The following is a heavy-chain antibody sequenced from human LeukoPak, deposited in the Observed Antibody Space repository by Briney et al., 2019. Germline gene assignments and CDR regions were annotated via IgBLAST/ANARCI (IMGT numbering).Heavy chain of an antibody. J-gene: IGHJ3*02. CDR2: IYYSGRT. CDR1: GGPISDYY. V-gene: IGHV4-59*01. CDR3: ARDFRGSVDAFDI. Sequence: SETLSLTCTVSGGPISDYYWNWMRQPPGKGLEWIGYIYYSGRTNYNPSLKSRVSISVDTSKNQFSLKLSSVTAADTAVYYCARDFRGSVDAFDIWGQGTMVAVSS.